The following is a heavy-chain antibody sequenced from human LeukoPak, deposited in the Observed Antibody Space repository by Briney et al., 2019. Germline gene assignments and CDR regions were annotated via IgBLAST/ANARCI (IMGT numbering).Heavy chain of an antibody. Sequence: SETLSLTCTVSGGSISSYYWSWIRQHPGKGLEWIGYIYYSGSTYYNPSLKSRVTISVDTSKNQFSLKLSSVTAADTAVYYCASLSSPYDSSGYYYGGFDYWGQGTLVTVSS. D-gene: IGHD3-22*01. CDR3: ASLSSPYDSSGYYYGGFDY. CDR1: GGSISSYY. CDR2: IYYSGST. J-gene: IGHJ4*02. V-gene: IGHV4-59*06.